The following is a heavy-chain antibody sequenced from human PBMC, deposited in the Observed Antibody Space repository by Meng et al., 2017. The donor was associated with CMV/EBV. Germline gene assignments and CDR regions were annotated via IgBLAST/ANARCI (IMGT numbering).Heavy chain of an antibody. D-gene: IGHD1-26*01. V-gene: IGHV3-49*04. J-gene: IGHJ5*02. Sequence: GESLKISCTASGFTFGDYAMSWVRQAPGKGLEWVGFIRSKAYGGTTEYAASVKGRFTISRDDSKSIAYLQMNSLKTEDTAVYYCTRGKESLWASTGYLLEHWGQGTLVTVSS. CDR3: TRGKESLWASTGYLLEH. CDR1: GFTFGDYA. CDR2: IRSKAYGGTT.